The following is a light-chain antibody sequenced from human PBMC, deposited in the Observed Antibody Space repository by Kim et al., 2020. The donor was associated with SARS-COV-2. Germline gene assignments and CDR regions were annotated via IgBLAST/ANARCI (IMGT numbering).Light chain of an antibody. V-gene: IGKV4-1*01. CDR1: QSVLYSSNNKNY. CDR3: QQYYSTLTWT. CDR2: WAS. Sequence: DIVMTQSPDSLAVSLGERATINCKSSQSVLYSSNNKNYLAWYQQKSGQPPKLLIYWASTRESGVPDRFSGSGSGTDFTLTISSLQAEDVAFYYCQQYYSTLTWTFGQRTKVDVK. J-gene: IGKJ1*01.